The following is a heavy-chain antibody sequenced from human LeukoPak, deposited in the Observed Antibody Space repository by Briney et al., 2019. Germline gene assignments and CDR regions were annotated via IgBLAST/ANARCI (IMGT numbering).Heavy chain of an antibody. Sequence: ASVKVSCKASGYTFTSYGISWVRQAPGQGLEWMGWISAYNGNTNYAQKLQGRVTMTPDTSTSTAYMELRSLRSDDTAVYYCARMYSSGWYLDYWGQGTLVTVSS. D-gene: IGHD6-19*01. J-gene: IGHJ4*02. CDR2: ISAYNGNT. CDR1: GYTFTSYG. V-gene: IGHV1-18*01. CDR3: ARMYSSGWYLDY.